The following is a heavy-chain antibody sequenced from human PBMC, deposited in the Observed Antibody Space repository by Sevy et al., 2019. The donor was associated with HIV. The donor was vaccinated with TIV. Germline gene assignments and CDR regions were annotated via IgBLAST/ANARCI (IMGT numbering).Heavy chain of an antibody. D-gene: IGHD2-2*01. Sequence: GGSLRLSCAASGFTFSSYAMNWVRQAPGKGLEWVAVISYDGSNKYYADSVKGRFTISRDNSKNTLYLQMNSLRAEDTAVYYCAREACSSTSCFDYWGQGTLVTVSS. J-gene: IGHJ4*02. V-gene: IGHV3-30-3*01. CDR1: GFTFSSYA. CDR2: ISYDGSNK. CDR3: AREACSSTSCFDY.